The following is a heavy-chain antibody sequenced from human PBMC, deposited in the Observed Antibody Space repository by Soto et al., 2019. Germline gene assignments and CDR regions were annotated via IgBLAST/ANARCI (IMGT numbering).Heavy chain of an antibody. D-gene: IGHD2-21*02. CDR1: GFTFSSYS. Sequence: PGGSLRLSCAASGFTFSSYSMNWVRQAPGKGLEWVSYISSSSSTIYYADSVKGRFTISRDNAKNSLYLQMNSLRAEDTAVYYCANSCGGDCYTEKEDAFDIWGQGTMVTVSS. CDR2: ISSSSSTI. V-gene: IGHV3-48*01. CDR3: ANSCGGDCYTEKEDAFDI. J-gene: IGHJ3*02.